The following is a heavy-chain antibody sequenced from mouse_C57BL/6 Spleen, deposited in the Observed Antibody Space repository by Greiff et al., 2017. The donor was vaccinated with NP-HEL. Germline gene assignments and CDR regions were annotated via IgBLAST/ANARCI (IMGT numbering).Heavy chain of an antibody. CDR3: ARRGQLRDYAMDY. Sequence: VQLQQSGPELVKPGASVKISCKASGYAFSSSWMNWVKQRPGKGLEWIGRIYPGDGDTNYNGKFKGKATLTADKSSSTAYMQLSSLTSEDSAVYFCARRGQLRDYAMDYWGQGTSVTVSS. CDR1: GYAFSSSW. V-gene: IGHV1-82*01. CDR2: IYPGDGDT. D-gene: IGHD3-3*01. J-gene: IGHJ4*01.